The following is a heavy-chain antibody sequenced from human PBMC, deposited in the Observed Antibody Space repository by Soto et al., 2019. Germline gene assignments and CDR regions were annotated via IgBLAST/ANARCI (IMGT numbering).Heavy chain of an antibody. CDR1: GFTFSSHW. V-gene: IGHV3-74*01. J-gene: IGHJ4*02. D-gene: IGHD2-8*02. Sequence: EVQLVESGGGLVQPGGSLRLSCIASGFTFSSHWMHWVRQDPGKGLVWVSRVNTDGRIAHYADSVKGRFTISRDNAKNTRYLQMNSLRAEDTAVYYGVRALFSSTGIDYWGQGTLVTVSS. CDR2: VNTDGRIA. CDR3: VRALFSSTGIDY.